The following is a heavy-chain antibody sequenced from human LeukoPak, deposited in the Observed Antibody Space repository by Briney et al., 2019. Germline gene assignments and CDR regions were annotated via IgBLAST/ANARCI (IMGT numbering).Heavy chain of an antibody. Sequence: GASVTVSCKASGYTFTGYYMHWVRQAPGQGLEWMGWINPNSGGTNYAQKFQGRVTMTRDTSISTAYMELSRLRSDDTAVYYCARAHGSGSPIPDYWGQGTLVTVSS. D-gene: IGHD3-10*01. CDR1: GYTFTGYY. V-gene: IGHV1-2*02. J-gene: IGHJ4*02. CDR3: ARAHGSGSPIPDY. CDR2: INPNSGGT.